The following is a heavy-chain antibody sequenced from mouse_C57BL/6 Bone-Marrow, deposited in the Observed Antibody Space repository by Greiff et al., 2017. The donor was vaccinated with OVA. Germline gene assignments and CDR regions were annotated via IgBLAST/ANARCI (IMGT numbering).Heavy chain of an antibody. CDR1: GYTFTSYG. D-gene: IGHD1-1*01. CDR2: IYPRSGNT. Sequence: VQLQQSGAELARPGASVKLSCKASGYTFTSYGISWVKQRTGQGLEWIGEIYPRSGNTYYNEKFKGKATLTADKSSSTAYMELRSLTSEDSAVYFSATYGSSNYYFDYWGQGTTLTVSS. CDR3: ATYGSSNYYFDY. J-gene: IGHJ2*01. V-gene: IGHV1-81*01.